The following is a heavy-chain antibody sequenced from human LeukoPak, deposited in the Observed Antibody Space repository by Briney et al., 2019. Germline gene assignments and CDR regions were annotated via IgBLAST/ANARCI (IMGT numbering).Heavy chain of an antibody. Sequence: SETLSLTCTVSGGSISSYYWSWIRQPPGKGLEWIGYIYYSRSTNYNPSLKSRVTISVDTSKNQFSLKLSSVTAADTAVYYCARLSVYYYDSSGYYWDAAFDIWGQGTMVTVSS. CDR2: IYYSRST. J-gene: IGHJ3*02. CDR3: ARLSVYYYDSSGYYWDAAFDI. CDR1: GGSISSYY. V-gene: IGHV4-59*01. D-gene: IGHD3-22*01.